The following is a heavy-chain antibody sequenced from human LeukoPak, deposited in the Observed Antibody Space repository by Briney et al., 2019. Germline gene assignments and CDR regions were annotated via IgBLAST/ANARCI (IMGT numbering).Heavy chain of an antibody. CDR2: ISSSSSYI. CDR3: AREGDYDSSGPDAFDI. CDR1: GFTFSSYS. D-gene: IGHD3-22*01. V-gene: IGHV3-21*01. J-gene: IGHJ3*02. Sequence: PGGSLRLSCAASGFTFSSYSMNRVRQAPGKGLEWVSSISSSSSYIYYADSMKGRFTISRDNAKNSLYLQMNSLRAEDTAVYYCAREGDYDSSGPDAFDIWGQGTMVTVSS.